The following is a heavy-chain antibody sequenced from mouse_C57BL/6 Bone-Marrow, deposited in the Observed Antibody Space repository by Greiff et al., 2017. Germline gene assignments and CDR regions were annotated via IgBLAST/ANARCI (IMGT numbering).Heavy chain of an antibody. Sequence: EVMLVESGGGLVQPGGSMKLSCVASGFTFSNYWMNWVRQSPEKGLEWVAQIRLKSDNYATHYAESVQGRFTISRDDSNNSVYLQMNSLRAEDTGIYYCTGSPRLGWFAYWGQGTLVTVSA. J-gene: IGHJ3*01. D-gene: IGHD4-1*01. CDR2: IRLKSDNYAT. V-gene: IGHV6-3*01. CDR3: TGSPRLGWFAY. CDR1: GFTFSNYW.